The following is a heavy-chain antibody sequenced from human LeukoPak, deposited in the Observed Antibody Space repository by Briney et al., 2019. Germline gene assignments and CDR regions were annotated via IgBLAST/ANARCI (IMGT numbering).Heavy chain of an antibody. CDR2: ISYDGSNK. D-gene: IGHD7-27*01. CDR1: GFTFSSYA. V-gene: IGHV3-30-3*01. J-gene: IGHJ6*02. Sequence: GGSLRLSCAASGFTFSSYAMHWVRQAPGKGLEWVAVISYDGSNKYYADSVKGRFTVSRDNSKNTLYLQMNSLRAEDTALYYCAHAWGRYYYYGMDVWGQGATVTVSS. CDR3: AHAWGRYYYYGMDV.